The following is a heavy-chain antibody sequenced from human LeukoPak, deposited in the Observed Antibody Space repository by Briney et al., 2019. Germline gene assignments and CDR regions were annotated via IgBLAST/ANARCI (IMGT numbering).Heavy chain of an antibody. CDR2: ISSSSSYV. J-gene: IGHJ4*02. CDR3: ARAPQGYCSGGSCYVDY. Sequence: GGSLRLSCAASGFTFSSYSMNWVRQAPGKGLEWVSSISSSSSYVFYADSVKGRFTISRDNAKNSLYLQMNSLRAEDTAVFYCARAPQGYCSGGSCYVDYWGQGTPVTVSS. D-gene: IGHD2-15*01. V-gene: IGHV3-21*01. CDR1: GFTFSSYS.